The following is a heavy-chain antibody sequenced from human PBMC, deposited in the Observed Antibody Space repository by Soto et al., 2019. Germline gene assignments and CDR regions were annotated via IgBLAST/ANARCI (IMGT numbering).Heavy chain of an antibody. CDR1: GGSISSGDYY. D-gene: IGHD2-15*01. J-gene: IGHJ5*02. CDR3: ARLVQLLQGRWFDP. V-gene: IGHV4-30-4*01. Sequence: PSETLSLTCTVSGGSISSGDYYWSWIRQPPGKGLEWIGYIYYSGGTYYNPSLKSRVTISVDTSKNQFSLKLSSVTAADTAVYYCARLVQLLQGRWFDPWGQGTQVTVSS. CDR2: IYYSGGT.